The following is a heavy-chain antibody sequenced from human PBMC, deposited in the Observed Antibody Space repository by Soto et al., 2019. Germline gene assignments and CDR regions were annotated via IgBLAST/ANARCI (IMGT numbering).Heavy chain of an antibody. CDR3: ARSREFDY. Sequence: NCCVSGCSLRGATYSWNWLRKPPGNVLEFIFYISTSCTTYYNPSLKSRVTRSIDVSKNQFSLSLRSLTAADTAVYYCARSREFDYWSQGTLVTVSS. CDR2: ISTSCTT. J-gene: IGHJ4*02. V-gene: IGHV4-30-2*01. CDR1: GCSLRGATYS.